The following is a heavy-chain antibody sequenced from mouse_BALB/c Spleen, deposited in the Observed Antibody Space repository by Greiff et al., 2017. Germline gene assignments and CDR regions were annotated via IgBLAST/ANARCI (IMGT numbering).Heavy chain of an antibody. Sequence: EVKVEESGGGLVKPGGSLKLSCAASGFAFSSYDMSWVRQTPEKRLEWVAYISSGGGSTYYPDTVKGRFTISRDNAKNTLYLQMSSLTSEDTAMYYCARKEYGNYEDYWGQGTTLTVSA. CDR1: GFAFSSYD. CDR3: ARKEYGNYEDY. V-gene: IGHV5-12-1*01. J-gene: IGHJ2*01. D-gene: IGHD2-10*02. CDR2: ISSGGGST.